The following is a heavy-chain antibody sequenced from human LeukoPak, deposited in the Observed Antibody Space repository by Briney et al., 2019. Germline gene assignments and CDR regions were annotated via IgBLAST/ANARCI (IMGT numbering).Heavy chain of an antibody. CDR1: GGSISSHY. V-gene: IGHV4-59*11. J-gene: IGHJ4*02. CDR3: ARSPYTSSWLDY. CDR2: IHYSGST. D-gene: IGHD6-13*01. Sequence: SETLSLTCTVSGGSISSHYWSWIRQPPGKGLEWIGYIHYSGSTNYNPSLKSRVTISLDTSKNQFSLKFGSVTPADTAGYYFARSPYTSSWLDYWGQGTLVTVSS.